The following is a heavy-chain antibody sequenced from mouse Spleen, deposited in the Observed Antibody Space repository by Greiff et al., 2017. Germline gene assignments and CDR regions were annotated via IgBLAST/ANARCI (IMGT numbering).Heavy chain of an antibody. CDR2: ISSGGGNT. Sequence: EVMLVESGGGLVKLGGSLKLSCAASGFTFSSYAMSWVRQTPEKRLEWVATISSGGGNTYYPDSVKGRFTISRDNAKNTLYLQMSSLKSEDTAMYYCARGDSSVSAWFAYWGQGTLVTVSA. V-gene: IGHV5-9*01. CDR3: ARGDSSVSAWFAY. D-gene: IGHD3-2*01. CDR1: GFTFSSYA. J-gene: IGHJ3*01.